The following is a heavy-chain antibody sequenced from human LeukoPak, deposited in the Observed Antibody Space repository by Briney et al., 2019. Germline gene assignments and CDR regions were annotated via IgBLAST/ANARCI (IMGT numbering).Heavy chain of an antibody. V-gene: IGHV1-8*03. CDR1: GYAFTSYD. CDR2: MNPNSGNT. J-gene: IGHJ6*03. D-gene: IGHD6-13*01. Sequence: ASVKVSCKASGYAFTSYDINWVRQATGQGLEWMGWMNPNSGNTGYAQKFQGRVTITRNTSISTAYMELSSLRSEDTAVYYCARASALYSSSWNYYMDVWGKGTTVTVSS. CDR3: ARASALYSSSWNYYMDV.